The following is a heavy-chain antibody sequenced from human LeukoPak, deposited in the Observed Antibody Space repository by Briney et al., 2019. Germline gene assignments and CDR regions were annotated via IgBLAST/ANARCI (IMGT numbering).Heavy chain of an antibody. V-gene: IGHV4-4*07. Sequence: SETLSLTCTVSGGSISSYYWSWIRQPAGKGLEWIGRIYTSGSTNYDPSLKSRVTMSVDTSKNQFSLKLSSVTAADTAVYYCARGDLRITIFFAWGQGTMVTVSS. J-gene: IGHJ3*01. CDR2: IYTSGST. CDR1: GGSISSYY. D-gene: IGHD3-9*01. CDR3: ARGDLRITIFFA.